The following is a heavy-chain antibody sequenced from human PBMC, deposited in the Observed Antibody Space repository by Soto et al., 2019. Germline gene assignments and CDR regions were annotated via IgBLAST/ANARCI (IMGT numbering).Heavy chain of an antibody. CDR2: IYYSGST. CDR1: GCSISSSSYY. CDR3: AVRGWSITIFGVVITEGYFDY. D-gene: IGHD3-3*01. J-gene: IGHJ4*02. Sequence: PSETPSLTCTVSGCSISSSSYYWGWILQPPGKGLEWIGSIYYSGSTYYNPSLKSRVTISVDTSKNQFSLKLGSVTAADTAVYYCAVRGWSITIFGVVITEGYFDYWGQGTLVTVSS. V-gene: IGHV4-39*05.